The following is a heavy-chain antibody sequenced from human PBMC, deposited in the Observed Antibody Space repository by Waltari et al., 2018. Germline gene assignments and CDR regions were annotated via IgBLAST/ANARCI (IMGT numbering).Heavy chain of an antibody. CDR3: ATFGDFWSGYRAFDY. Sequence: EVPLVQSGAEVKKPGATVKISCKASGYTFTASYMPWVQQATGKGLEWMGRVDPEDGETIYAEKFQGRVTITADTSTDTAYMELSSLRSEDTAVYYCATFGDFWSGYRAFDYWGQGTLVTVSS. CDR2: VDPEDGET. D-gene: IGHD3-3*01. V-gene: IGHV1-69-2*01. CDR1: GYTFTASY. J-gene: IGHJ4*02.